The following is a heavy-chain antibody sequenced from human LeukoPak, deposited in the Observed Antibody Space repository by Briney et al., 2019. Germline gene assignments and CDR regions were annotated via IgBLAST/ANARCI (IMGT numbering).Heavy chain of an antibody. Sequence: GGSLRLSCAASGFTFSTYGMHWVRQAPGKGLEWVAVIWYDGSNKYYADSVKSRFTISRDNYKNTLYLQMNSLRAEDTAVYYCAKTTSNYYYYYMDVWGKGTTVTVSS. CDR3: AKTTSNYYYYYMDV. D-gene: IGHD1-14*01. V-gene: IGHV3-33*06. CDR2: IWYDGSNK. CDR1: GFTFSTYG. J-gene: IGHJ6*03.